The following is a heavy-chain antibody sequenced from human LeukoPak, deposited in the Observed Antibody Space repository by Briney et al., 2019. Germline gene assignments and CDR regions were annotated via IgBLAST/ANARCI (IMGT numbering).Heavy chain of an antibody. CDR3: ARGLDGDYF. J-gene: IGHJ4*02. CDR2: ISWNSGSI. CDR1: GFTFDDYA. V-gene: IGHV3-9*01. D-gene: IGHD4-17*01. Sequence: GGSLRLSCAASGFTFDDYAMHWVRQAPGKGLEWVSGISWNSGSIGYADSVKGRFTISRDNAKNTLYLQMNSLRAEDTALYYCARGLDGDYFWGQGTLVTVSS.